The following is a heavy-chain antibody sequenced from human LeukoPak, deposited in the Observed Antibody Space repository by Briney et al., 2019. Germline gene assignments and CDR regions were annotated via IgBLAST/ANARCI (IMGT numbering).Heavy chain of an antibody. J-gene: IGHJ1*01. D-gene: IGHD3-16*01. CDR2: ITASGGTT. CDR1: GFTFSSYA. V-gene: IGHV3-23*01. CDR3: ARGIYDTDSLGLYFDH. Sequence: GGSLRLSCAASGFTFSSYAMSWVRQAPGKGLEWVSGITASGGTTHYADSVKGRFTISRDNSKNTLFLQMDSLRAEDTAVYYCARGIYDTDSLGLYFDHWGQGTLVTVSS.